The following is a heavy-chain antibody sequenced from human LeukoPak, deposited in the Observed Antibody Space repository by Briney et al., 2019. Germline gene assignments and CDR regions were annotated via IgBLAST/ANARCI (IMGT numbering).Heavy chain of an antibody. J-gene: IGHJ4*02. V-gene: IGHV3-74*03. CDR1: GFTFSSFW. CDR2: IYVDGRST. Sequence: GSLRLSCAASGFTFSSFWMHWVRQAPGKGLVWVSRIYVDGRSTTYADSVKGRFTIPRDNAKNTLYLQMNSLRAEDAAVYYCVRDPYDILTGPYFDYWGQGTLVTVSS. CDR3: VRDPYDILTGPYFDY. D-gene: IGHD3-9*01.